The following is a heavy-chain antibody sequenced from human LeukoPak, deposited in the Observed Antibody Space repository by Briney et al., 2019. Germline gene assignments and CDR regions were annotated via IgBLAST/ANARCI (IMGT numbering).Heavy chain of an antibody. CDR1: GGTVSSYA. Sequence: SVKVSCKASGGTVSSYAISWVRQAPGQGLEWMGWISAIFGTANYAQKFQGRVTITADESTSTAYMELSSLRSEDTAVYYCARGNPDQYGIDVRGPGTTVTVSS. V-gene: IGHV1-69*13. J-gene: IGHJ6*02. CDR2: ISAIFGTA. CDR3: ARGNPDQYGIDV.